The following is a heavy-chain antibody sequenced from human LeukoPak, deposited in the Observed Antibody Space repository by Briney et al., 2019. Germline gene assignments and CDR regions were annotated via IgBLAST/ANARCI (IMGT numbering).Heavy chain of an antibody. J-gene: IGHJ4*02. CDR2: IYTSGST. Sequence: SETLSLTCTVSGGSISGYYWSWIRQPAGKGLEWIGRIYTSGSTNYNPSLKSRVTMSVDTSKNQFSLKLSSVTAADTAVYYCAREPRDYDILTGYYNRLGFDYWGQGTLVTVSS. D-gene: IGHD3-9*01. CDR1: GGSISGYY. V-gene: IGHV4-4*07. CDR3: AREPRDYDILTGYYNRLGFDY.